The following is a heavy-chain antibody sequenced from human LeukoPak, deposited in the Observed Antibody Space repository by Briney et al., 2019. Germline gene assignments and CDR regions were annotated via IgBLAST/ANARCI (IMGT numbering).Heavy chain of an antibody. CDR2: ISRNSGSI. CDR1: GFTFDDYA. V-gene: IGHV3-9*01. CDR3: AKVVAGTSAFDI. D-gene: IGHD6-19*01. Sequence: GRSLRLSCAASGFTFDDYAMHWVRQAPGKGLEWVSGISRNSGSIGYADSVKGRFTISRDNAKNSLYLQMNSLRAEDTALYYCAKVVAGTSAFDIWGQGTMVTVSS. J-gene: IGHJ3*02.